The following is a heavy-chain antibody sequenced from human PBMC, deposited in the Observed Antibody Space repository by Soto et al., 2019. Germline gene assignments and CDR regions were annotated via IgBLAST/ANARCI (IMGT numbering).Heavy chain of an antibody. V-gene: IGHV3-53*01. CDR2: IYSGGST. Sequence: PGGSLRLSCAASGFTVSSNYMSWVRQAPGKGLEWVSVIYSGGSTYYAEAAKVRFTISTDNYKNTPYLLMNSMKTDATAVYYCVRDRRYSSCDFDYWGQGTLVTVSS. D-gene: IGHD2-15*01. J-gene: IGHJ4*02. CDR3: VRDRRYSSCDFDY. CDR1: GFTVSSNY.